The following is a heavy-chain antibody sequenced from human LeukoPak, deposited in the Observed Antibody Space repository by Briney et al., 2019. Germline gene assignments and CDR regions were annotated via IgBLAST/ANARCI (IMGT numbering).Heavy chain of an antibody. J-gene: IGHJ4*02. D-gene: IGHD2-2*01. V-gene: IGHV3-33*08. Sequence: TGGSLRLSCAASGFTFSSYSMNWVRQAPGKGLEWVAVIWYDGSNEYYADSVKGRFTISRDNSKNTLYLQMNSLRAEDTAVYYCARGGRYCSSSSCHLGDYWGQGTLVTVSS. CDR2: IWYDGSNE. CDR1: GFTFSSYS. CDR3: ARGGRYCSSSSCHLGDY.